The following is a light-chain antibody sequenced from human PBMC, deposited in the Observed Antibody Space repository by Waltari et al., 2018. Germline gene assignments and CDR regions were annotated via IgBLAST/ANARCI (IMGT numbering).Light chain of an antibody. J-gene: IGLJ3*02. Sequence: SYDLTQPPSVSVSPVQTARITCSGHLLSNKLVYWYQQKPGQAPVLVIYKDTQRASGIPERFFGSSSGTTVTLTITAVQAEDEADYYCQSADSSGTSLLFGGGTKVTVL. CDR1: LLSNKL. V-gene: IGLV3-25*03. CDR3: QSADSSGTSLL. CDR2: KDT.